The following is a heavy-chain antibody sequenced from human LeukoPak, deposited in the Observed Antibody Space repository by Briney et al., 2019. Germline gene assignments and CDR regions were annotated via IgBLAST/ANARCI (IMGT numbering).Heavy chain of an antibody. Sequence: PGGSLRLSCAASGFTLICCGMHWVRQAPGKGLEWVAFIRYDGSTKYYADSVKGRFTISRDNSKNTLYLQLNSLRAEDTALYYCARGRYSGYDRPTTPPPIYWGQGTLVTVSS. J-gene: IGHJ4*02. CDR1: GFTLICCG. CDR2: IRYDGSTK. V-gene: IGHV3-30*02. CDR3: ARGRYSGYDRPTTPPPIY. D-gene: IGHD5-12*01.